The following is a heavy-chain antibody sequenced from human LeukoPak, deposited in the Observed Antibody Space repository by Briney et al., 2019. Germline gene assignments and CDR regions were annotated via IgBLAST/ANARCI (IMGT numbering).Heavy chain of an antibody. CDR3: AKFPSDSSSYDY. D-gene: IGHD6-13*01. V-gene: IGHV4-39*01. Sequence: PSETLSLTCTVSGGSISSNSYYWGWIRQPPGKGLEWLGYIDNTGSTNYNPSLKSRVALSVDTSKNQFSLNLSSVTAADTAVYYCAKFPSDSSSYDYWGQGTLVTVSS. CDR1: GGSISSNSYY. J-gene: IGHJ4*02. CDR2: IDNTGST.